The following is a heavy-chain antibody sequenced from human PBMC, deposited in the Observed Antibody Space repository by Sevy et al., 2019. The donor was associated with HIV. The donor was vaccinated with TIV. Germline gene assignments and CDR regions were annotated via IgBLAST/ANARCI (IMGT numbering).Heavy chain of an antibody. CDR2: IRSQTYGGTT. CDR3: TRVLGTISPYYYYGLDV. Sequence: GGSLRLSCTGSGFTFGDYAMSWLRQAPGKGLEWVGIIRSQTYGGTTEYAASVKGRFTISRDNSKSIAYLQMNSLKTEDTAVYYCTRVLGTISPYYYYGLDVWGQWTTVTVSS. J-gene: IGHJ6*02. D-gene: IGHD3-3*01. V-gene: IGHV3-49*03. CDR1: GFTFGDYA.